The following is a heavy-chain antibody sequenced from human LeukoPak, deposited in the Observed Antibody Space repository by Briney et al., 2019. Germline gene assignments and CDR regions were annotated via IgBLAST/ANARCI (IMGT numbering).Heavy chain of an antibody. CDR2: ISGSGGST. CDR1: GFTFSSYA. CDR3: AKVVGYYDSSGYFDY. J-gene: IGHJ4*02. D-gene: IGHD3-22*01. V-gene: IGHV3-23*01. Sequence: GGSLRLSCAASGFTFSSYAMSWVRQAPGKGLEWVSAISGSGGSTYYADSVKGRFTISRDNSKNTLYLQMNSLRAEDTAVYYCAKVVGYYDSSGYFDYWGQGTLVTVSS.